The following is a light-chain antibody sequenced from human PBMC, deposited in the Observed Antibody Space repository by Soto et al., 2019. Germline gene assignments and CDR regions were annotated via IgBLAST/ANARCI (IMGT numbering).Light chain of an antibody. CDR2: GAS. CDR1: QSVTSSY. J-gene: IGKJ1*01. V-gene: IGKV3-20*01. Sequence: EIVLTQSPGTLSLSPGERATLSCRASQSVTSSYLAWYQQKPGQAPRLLIFGASNRATGIPDRFSGSGSGTDFTLTVSRLEPEDFSVYYCQQYGSSPQTVGQGTKVDSK. CDR3: QQYGSSPQT.